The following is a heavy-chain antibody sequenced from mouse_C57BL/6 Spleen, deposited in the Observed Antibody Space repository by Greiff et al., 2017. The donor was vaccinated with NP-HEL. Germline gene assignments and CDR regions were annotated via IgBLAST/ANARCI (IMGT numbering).Heavy chain of an antibody. CDR1: GFTFSDYG. CDR2: ISSGSSTI. Sequence: EVNVVESGGGLVKPGGSLKLSCAASGFTFSDYGMHWVRQAPEKGLEWVAYISSGSSTIYYADTVKGRFTISRDNAKNTLFLQMTSLRSEDTAMYYCARHGSSLWYFDVWGTGTTVTVSS. D-gene: IGHD1-1*01. CDR3: ARHGSSLWYFDV. J-gene: IGHJ1*03. V-gene: IGHV5-17*01.